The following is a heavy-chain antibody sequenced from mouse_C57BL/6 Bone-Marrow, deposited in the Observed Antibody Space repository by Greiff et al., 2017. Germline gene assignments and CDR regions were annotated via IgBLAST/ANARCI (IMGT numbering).Heavy chain of an antibody. CDR2: SSSGSSTI. Sequence: EVKLVESGGGLVKPGGSLKLSCAASGFTFSDYGIHWVRQAPEKGLEWVAYSSSGSSTIYYADTVKGRFTIFRDNAKNTLFVQMTSLRSEDTAMYYCARGFKWGQGTSVTVSS. CDR3: ARGFK. CDR1: GFTFSDYG. V-gene: IGHV5-17*01. J-gene: IGHJ4*01.